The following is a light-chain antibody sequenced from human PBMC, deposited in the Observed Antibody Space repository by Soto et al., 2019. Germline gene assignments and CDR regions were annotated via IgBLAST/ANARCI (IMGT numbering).Light chain of an antibody. CDR1: SSNIGAEYD. Sequence: QSVLTQPPSVSGAPGQRVAISCTGSSSNIGAEYDVHWYQQLPGTAPKRLIYGDNNRPSGVPDRFSGSKSGTSASLAITGLQPEDEGDYYCQSYDTSLRAYVFGTGTKVTVL. J-gene: IGLJ1*01. CDR3: QSYDTSLRAYV. V-gene: IGLV1-40*01. CDR2: GDN.